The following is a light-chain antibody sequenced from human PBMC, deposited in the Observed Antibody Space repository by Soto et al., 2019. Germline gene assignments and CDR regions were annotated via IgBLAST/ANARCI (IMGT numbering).Light chain of an antibody. Sequence: DIQMTQSPSSLSASVGDRVTITCRASQSISSYLNWYQQTPGKAPKLLIYAASSLQSGVPSRFSGSGSGTDFTLTISSLQPEDFATYYCQQSYSTPGTFGHGTKVDI. CDR1: QSISSY. J-gene: IGKJ3*01. CDR3: QQSYSTPGT. V-gene: IGKV1-39*01. CDR2: AAS.